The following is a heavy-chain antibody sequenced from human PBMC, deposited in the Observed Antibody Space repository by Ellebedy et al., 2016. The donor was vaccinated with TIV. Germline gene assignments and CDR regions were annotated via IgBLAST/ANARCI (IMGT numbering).Heavy chain of an antibody. V-gene: IGHV3-30*04. CDR1: GFTFSSYA. D-gene: IGHD6-19*01. CDR3: PYSSGWYKFDD. Sequence: GESLKISCAASGFTFSSYAMHWVRQAPGKGLEWVAEVSYDGNTKYYTDSVKGRFTISRDNSKNTLYLQMNSLRAEDTAVYYCPYSSGWYKFDDWGQGTLVTVSS. J-gene: IGHJ4*02. CDR2: VSYDGNTK.